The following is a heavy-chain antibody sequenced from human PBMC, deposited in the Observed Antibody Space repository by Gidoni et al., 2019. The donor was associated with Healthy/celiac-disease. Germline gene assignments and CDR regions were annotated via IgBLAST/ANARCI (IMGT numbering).Heavy chain of an antibody. V-gene: IGHV4-39*01. CDR3: ARRQWGFGELLEYYFDY. D-gene: IGHD3-10*01. Sequence: QLQLQESGPGLVKPSETLSLTCTVSGGAIRRSSYYWGWIRQPPGKGLELIGSIYYSGGTYYNPSLKSRVTITGDTSKSQFSLKLSSVTAADTAVYYCARRQWGFGELLEYYFDYWGQGTLVTVSS. CDR1: GGAIRRSSYY. J-gene: IGHJ4*02. CDR2: IYYSGGT.